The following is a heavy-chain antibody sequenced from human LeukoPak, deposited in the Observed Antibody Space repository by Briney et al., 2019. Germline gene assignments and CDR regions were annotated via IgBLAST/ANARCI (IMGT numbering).Heavy chain of an antibody. V-gene: IGHV3-48*01. D-gene: IGHD2-8*02. J-gene: IGHJ3*02. CDR2: IRSSSSTI. CDR1: GFTFSSYS. Sequence: QPGGSLRLSCAASGFTFSSYSMNWVRQAPGKGLEWVSYIRSSSSTIYYADSVKGRFTISRDNAKNSLYLQMNSLRAEDTAVYYCARDAGFTGAFDIWGQGTMVTVSS. CDR3: ARDAGFTGAFDI.